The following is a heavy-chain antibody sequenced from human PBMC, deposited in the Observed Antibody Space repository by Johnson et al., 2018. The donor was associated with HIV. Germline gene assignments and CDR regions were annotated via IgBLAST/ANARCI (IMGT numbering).Heavy chain of an antibody. CDR2: IYSGGST. J-gene: IGHJ3*02. CDR3: ATEPNAFDI. Sequence: VQLVESGGGVVQPGRSLRLSCAASGFTVSSNYMSWVRQAPGKGLEWVSVIYSGGSTYYADSVKGRFTISRDNSKNTLYLQMNSLKSEDTAVYYCATEPNAFDIWGQGTLVTVSS. CDR1: GFTVSSNY. V-gene: IGHV3-66*01.